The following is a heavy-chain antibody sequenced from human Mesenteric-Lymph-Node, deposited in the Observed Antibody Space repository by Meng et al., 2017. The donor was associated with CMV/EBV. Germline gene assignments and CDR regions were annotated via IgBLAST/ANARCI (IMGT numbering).Heavy chain of an antibody. CDR2: ISSSSAFV. CDR1: GFSFGMST. V-gene: IGHV3-21*01. Sequence: GESLKISCAASGFSFGMSTMNWVRQAPGKGLEWVSSISSSSAFVYYADSVRGRFTISRDSAGNSLSLQMSSLKDEDTAVYYCAREGGTYYYYYGMDIWGQGTTVTVSS. J-gene: IGHJ6*02. D-gene: IGHD1-26*01. CDR3: AREGGTYYYYYGMDI.